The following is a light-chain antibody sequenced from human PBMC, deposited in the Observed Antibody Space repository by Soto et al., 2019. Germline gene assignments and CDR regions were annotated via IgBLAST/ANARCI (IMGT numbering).Light chain of an antibody. CDR2: DVS. CDR3: SSYTSSSTPVV. Sequence: QSALTQPASVSGSPGQSITISCTGTSSDVGGYNFVSWYQQHPGEAPKLVMFDVSNRPSGVSNRFSGSKSGNTASLTISGLQAEDEADYYCSSYTSSSTPVVFGGGTKVTVL. J-gene: IGLJ2*01. V-gene: IGLV2-14*03. CDR1: SSDVGGYNF.